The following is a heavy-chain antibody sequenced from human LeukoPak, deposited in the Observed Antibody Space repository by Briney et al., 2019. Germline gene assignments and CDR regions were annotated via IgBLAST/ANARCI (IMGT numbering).Heavy chain of an antibody. V-gene: IGHV4-4*07. J-gene: IGHJ5*02. CDR3: ARVATPDVSSPLDL. D-gene: IGHD6-19*01. Sequence: SETLSLTCAVSGGSITGFFWTWIRQPAGEGLQYIGRIFSRGGANYNPSLQSRVAMSVDTSQNLFSLKLTSVTAADTAVYFCARVATPDVSSPLDLWGQGILVTVSS. CDR1: GGSITGFF. CDR2: IFSRGGA.